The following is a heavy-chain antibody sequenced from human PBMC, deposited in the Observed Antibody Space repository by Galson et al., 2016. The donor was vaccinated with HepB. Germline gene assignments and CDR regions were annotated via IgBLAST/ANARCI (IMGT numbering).Heavy chain of an antibody. V-gene: IGHV3-11*01. J-gene: IGHJ4*02. Sequence: SLRLSCAASGFSFNDFYMSWIRQPPGKALEWISYISHSGNTREYADSVKGRFTVSRDNKRNSVYLQLSSLRAEDTALYYCARDVNNWTGDRRLFDLWGQGTLVAVAS. CDR1: GFSFNDFY. CDR3: ARDVNNWTGDRRLFDL. D-gene: IGHD1-1*01. CDR2: ISHSGNTR.